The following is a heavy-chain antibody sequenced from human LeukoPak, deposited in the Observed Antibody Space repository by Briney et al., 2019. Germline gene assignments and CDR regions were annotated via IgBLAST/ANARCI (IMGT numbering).Heavy chain of an antibody. D-gene: IGHD3-3*01. CDR3: TGSTYYDFWSGYSAFDY. J-gene: IGHJ4*02. CDR2: IRSKANSYAT. Sequence: PGGSLRLSCAASGFTFSGSAMHWVRQASGKGLEWVGRIRSKANSYATAYAASVKGRFTISRDDSKNTAYLQMNSLKTEDTAVYYCTGSTYYDFWSGYSAFDYWGQGTLVTVSS. V-gene: IGHV3-73*01. CDR1: GFTFSGSA.